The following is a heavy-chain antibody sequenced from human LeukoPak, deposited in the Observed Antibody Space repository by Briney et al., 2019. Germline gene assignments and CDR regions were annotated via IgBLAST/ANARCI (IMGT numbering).Heavy chain of an antibody. V-gene: IGHV3-13*01. CDR1: GFTFSSYD. J-gene: IGHJ4*02. CDR3: AKDGTSYYYIYY. D-gene: IGHD2/OR15-2a*01. Sequence: GGSLRLSCAASGFTFSSYDIHWVRQATGKGLEWVSGIGTAGEIYYPGSVKGRFTVSRDDSKNTLYLQMNSLRGDDTAVYYCAKDGTSYYYIYYWGQGTLVTVSS. CDR2: IGTAGEI.